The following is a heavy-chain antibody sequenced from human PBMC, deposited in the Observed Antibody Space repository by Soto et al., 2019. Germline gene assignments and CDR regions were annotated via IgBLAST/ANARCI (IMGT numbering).Heavy chain of an antibody. CDR1: GFTVSSNY. Sequence: AGSLRLSCAASGFTVSSNYMSWVRQAPGKGLEWVSVIYSGDSTYYADSVKGRFTISRDNAKNTLYLQMNSLRAEDTAVYYCARDQTVVTNWFDPWGQGTLVTVSS. CDR2: IYSGDST. D-gene: IGHD3-22*01. J-gene: IGHJ5*02. CDR3: ARDQTVVTNWFDP. V-gene: IGHV3-66*01.